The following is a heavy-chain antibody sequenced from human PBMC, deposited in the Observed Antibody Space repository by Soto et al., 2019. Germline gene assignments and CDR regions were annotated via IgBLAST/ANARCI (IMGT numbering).Heavy chain of an antibody. CDR1: GFTFSSYW. D-gene: IGHD6-13*01. Sequence: EVQLVESGGGLVQPGGSLRLSCAASGFTFSSYWMSWVRQAPGKGLEWVANIKQDGSEKDYVDSVKGRFTISRDNAKNSLYLQMNRLRAEAKAVYYCARAGSWYGHSYYYYGMDVWGQGTTGTVSS. V-gene: IGHV3-7*01. CDR3: ARAGSWYGHSYYYYGMDV. CDR2: IKQDGSEK. J-gene: IGHJ6*02.